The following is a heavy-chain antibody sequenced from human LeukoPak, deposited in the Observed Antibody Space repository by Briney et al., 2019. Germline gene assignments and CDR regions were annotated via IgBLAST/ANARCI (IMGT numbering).Heavy chain of an antibody. Sequence: GGSLRLSCAASGFTFSSYSMNWVRQAPGKGLEWVSSISSSSSYIYYADSVKGRFTISRDNAKNSLYLQMNSLRAEDTAVYYCARDSYDVGFYFDYWGQGTLITVSS. J-gene: IGHJ4*02. V-gene: IGHV3-21*01. D-gene: IGHD3-16*01. CDR3: ARDSYDVGFYFDY. CDR1: GFTFSSYS. CDR2: ISSSSSYI.